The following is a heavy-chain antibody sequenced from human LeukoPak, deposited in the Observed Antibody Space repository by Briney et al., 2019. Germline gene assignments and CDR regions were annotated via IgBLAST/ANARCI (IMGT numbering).Heavy chain of an antibody. CDR3: ARGWELLSPPYYFDY. Sequence: ASVKVSCKASGYSFTTYAMNWVRQAPGQGLEWMGWINTNTGNPTYAQGFTGRFVFSLDASVSTAYLQISSLKAEDTAVYYCARGWELLSPPYYFDYWGQGTLVTVSS. V-gene: IGHV7-4-1*02. D-gene: IGHD1-26*01. J-gene: IGHJ4*02. CDR2: INTNTGNP. CDR1: GYSFTTYA.